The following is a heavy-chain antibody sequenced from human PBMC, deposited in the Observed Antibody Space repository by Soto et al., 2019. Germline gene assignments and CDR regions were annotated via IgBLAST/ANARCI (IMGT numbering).Heavy chain of an antibody. CDR1: GFTFSSYW. J-gene: IGHJ3*02. CDR3: ASSRVVVPAAIAFDI. V-gene: IGHV3-7*01. Sequence: AGGSLRLSCAASGFTFSSYWMSWVRQAPGKGLEWVANIKQDGSEKYYVDSVKGRFTISRDNAKNSLYLQMNSLRAEDTAVYYCASSRVVVPAAIAFDIWGQGTMVTVSS. CDR2: IKQDGSEK. D-gene: IGHD2-2*01.